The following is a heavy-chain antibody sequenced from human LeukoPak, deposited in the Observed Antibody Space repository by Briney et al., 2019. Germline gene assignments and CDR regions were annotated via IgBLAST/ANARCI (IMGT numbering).Heavy chain of an antibody. D-gene: IGHD4-17*01. V-gene: IGHV3-7*03. CDR1: GFTFSNYW. Sequence: GGSLRLSCAASGFTFSNYWMSWVRQAPGKGLEWVANIKQDGSEKYYVDSVKGRFTISRDNAKNSLYLQMNSLRAEDTAVYYCARVYGDYLGYWGQGTLVTVSS. CDR3: ARVYGDYLGY. CDR2: IKQDGSEK. J-gene: IGHJ4*02.